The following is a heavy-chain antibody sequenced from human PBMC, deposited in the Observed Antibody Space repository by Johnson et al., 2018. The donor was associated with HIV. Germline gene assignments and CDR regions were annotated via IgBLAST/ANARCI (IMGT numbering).Heavy chain of an antibody. J-gene: IGHJ3*02. Sequence: QVHLVESGGGVVQPGRSLRLSCAASGFTFSSYAMHWVRQAPGKGLEWVAVISYDGSNKYYADSVKGRFTISRDNSKNTLYLQMNSLRAEDTAVYYCARELQLWFSAFDIWGQGTMVTVSS. CDR2: ISYDGSNK. CDR1: GFTFSSYA. V-gene: IGHV3-30*04. D-gene: IGHD5-18*01. CDR3: ARELQLWFSAFDI.